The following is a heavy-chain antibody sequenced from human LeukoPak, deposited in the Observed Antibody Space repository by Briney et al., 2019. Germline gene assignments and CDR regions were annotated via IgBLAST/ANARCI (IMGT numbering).Heavy chain of an antibody. Sequence: GGSLRLSCAASGFTFSSYALDWVCQAPGKGLEWVAVISKDGNSQNYADSVKGRFTVSRDNSKNTLYLQMNSLRPEDTAVYYCAGESFDIWGQGTTVTVPS. CDR1: GFTFSSYA. V-gene: IGHV3-30*04. J-gene: IGHJ3*02. CDR3: AGESFDI. CDR2: ISKDGNSQ.